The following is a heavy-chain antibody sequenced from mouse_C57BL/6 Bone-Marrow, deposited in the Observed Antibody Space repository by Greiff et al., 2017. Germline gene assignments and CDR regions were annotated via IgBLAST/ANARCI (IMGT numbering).Heavy chain of an antibody. V-gene: IGHV6-3*01. D-gene: IGHD2-3*01. J-gene: IGHJ1*03. CDR1: GFTFSNYW. CDR3: TVGWGYFDV. CDR2: IRLKSENYAT. Sequence: EVKLMESGGGLVQPGGSMKLSCVASGFTFSNYWMNWVRQSPEKGLEWVAQIRLKSENYATHYAESVKGRFTISRDDSKRSVYLQRNNLRAEDTGIYYCTVGWGYFDVWGTGTTVTVSS.